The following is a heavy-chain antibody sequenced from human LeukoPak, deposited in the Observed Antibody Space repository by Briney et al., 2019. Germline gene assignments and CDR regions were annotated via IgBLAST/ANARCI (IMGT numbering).Heavy chain of an antibody. Sequence: SETLSLTCAVYGGSFSGYYWSWTRQPPGKGLEWIGEINHSGSTNYNPSLKSRVTISVDTSKNQFSLKLSSVTAADTAVYYCARDLSSSWHLYYFDYWGQGTLVTVSS. D-gene: IGHD6-13*01. CDR1: GGSFSGYY. J-gene: IGHJ4*02. CDR2: INHSGST. V-gene: IGHV4-34*01. CDR3: ARDLSSSWHLYYFDY.